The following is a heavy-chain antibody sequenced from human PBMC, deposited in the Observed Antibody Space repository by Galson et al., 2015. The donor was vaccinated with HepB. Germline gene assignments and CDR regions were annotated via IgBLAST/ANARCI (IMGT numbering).Heavy chain of an antibody. Sequence: SLRLSCAASGFTFSSYAMSWVRQAPGKGLEWVSAISGSGGSTYYADSVKGRFTISRDNSKNTLYLQMNSLRAEDTAVYYCARGSTSWRDYYYYYMDVWGKGTTVTVSS. D-gene: IGHD2-2*01. CDR2: ISGSGGST. V-gene: IGHV3-23*01. CDR1: GFTFSSYA. CDR3: ARGSTSWRDYYYYYMDV. J-gene: IGHJ6*03.